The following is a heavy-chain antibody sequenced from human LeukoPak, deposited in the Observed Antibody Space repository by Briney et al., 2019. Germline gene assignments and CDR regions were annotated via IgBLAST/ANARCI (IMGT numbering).Heavy chain of an antibody. CDR3: ARDLSPGGTYAY. CDR2: ISAYNGNT. V-gene: IGHV1-18*01. J-gene: IGHJ4*02. D-gene: IGHD1-26*01. Sequence: ASVKVSCKASGYTFTSYGIHWVRQAPGQRFEWLGLISAYNGNTDYAEKFQGRVTLTRDTSTATAYMDLRNLRYDDTAVYFCARDLSPGGTYAYWGQGSMVIVSS. CDR1: GYTFTSYG.